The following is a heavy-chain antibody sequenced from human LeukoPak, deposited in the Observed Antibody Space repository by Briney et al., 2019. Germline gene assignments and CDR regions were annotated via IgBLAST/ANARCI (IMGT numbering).Heavy chain of an antibody. Sequence: GASVKVSCKESGYTFIGYYIHWLRQAPGQGLEWMGWINPSNGGTNYAQRFQGRVAMIRDTSISTAYMEMSRLTFDDTAVYYCASGPPLGTTHPYFDYWGQGTLVTVSS. D-gene: IGHD1-1*01. CDR3: ASGPPLGTTHPYFDY. CDR2: INPSNGGT. J-gene: IGHJ4*02. V-gene: IGHV1-2*02. CDR1: GYTFIGYY.